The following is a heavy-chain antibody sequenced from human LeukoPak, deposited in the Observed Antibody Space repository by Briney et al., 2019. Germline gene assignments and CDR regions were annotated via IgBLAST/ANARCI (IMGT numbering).Heavy chain of an antibody. Sequence: GGSLRLSCAASGFTFSSYAMSWVRQAPGKGLEWVSAISGSGGSTYYADSVKGRFTLSRDNSMNTLYLQMNSLRAEDTAVYYCAKSGNVGAAPYYWGQGTLVTVSS. J-gene: IGHJ4*02. CDR1: GFTFSSYA. D-gene: IGHD6-13*01. CDR3: AKSGNVGAAPYY. CDR2: ISGSGGST. V-gene: IGHV3-23*01.